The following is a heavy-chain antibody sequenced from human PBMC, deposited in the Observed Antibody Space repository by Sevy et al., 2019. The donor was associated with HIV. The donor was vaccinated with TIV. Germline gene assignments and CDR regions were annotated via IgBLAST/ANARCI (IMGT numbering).Heavy chain of an antibody. D-gene: IGHD3-10*01. Sequence: GGSLRLSCAASGFTFNYYFMNWVRQAPGKGLEWVSYISSHSSYIHYADSWKGRSTISRDNAKNSLFLQMDSLGADDTAVYYCARGDYYGSLYYFDYWGQGALVTVSS. J-gene: IGHJ4*02. CDR1: GFTFNYYF. V-gene: IGHV3-21*01. CDR2: ISSHSSYI. CDR3: ARGDYYGSLYYFDY.